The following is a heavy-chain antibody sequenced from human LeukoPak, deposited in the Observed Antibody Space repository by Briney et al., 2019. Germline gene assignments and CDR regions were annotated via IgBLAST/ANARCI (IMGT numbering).Heavy chain of an antibody. Sequence: GGSLRLSCAASGFTFSSYGMHWVRQAPGKGLEWVAVISYDGSNKYYADSVKGRFAISRDNSKNTLYLQMNSLRAEDTAVYYCAKGTFDRVRGAPDYWGQGTLVTVSS. J-gene: IGHJ4*01. D-gene: IGHD3-10*01. V-gene: IGHV3-30*18. CDR2: ISYDGSNK. CDR3: AKGTFDRVRGAPDY. CDR1: GFTFSSYG.